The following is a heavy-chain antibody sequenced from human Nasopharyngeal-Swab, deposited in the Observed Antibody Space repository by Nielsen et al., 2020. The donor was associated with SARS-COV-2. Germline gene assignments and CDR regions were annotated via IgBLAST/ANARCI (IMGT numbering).Heavy chain of an antibody. CDR1: GGSISSSSYY. V-gene: IGHV4-39*01. D-gene: IGHD6-19*01. Sequence: SETLSLTCTVSGGSISSSSYYWGWIRQPPGKGLEWIGSIYYSGSTYYNPSLKSRVTISVDTSKNQFSLKLSSVTAADTAVYYCARQVRSGIAVAGPYYFDYWGQGTLVTVSS. CDR2: IYYSGST. J-gene: IGHJ4*02. CDR3: ARQVRSGIAVAGPYYFDY.